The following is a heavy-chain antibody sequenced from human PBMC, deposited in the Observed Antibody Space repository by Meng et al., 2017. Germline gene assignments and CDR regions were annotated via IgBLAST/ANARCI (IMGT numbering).Heavy chain of an antibody. J-gene: IGHJ3*02. CDR2: IIPTFGTA. D-gene: IGHD3-22*01. V-gene: IGHV1-69*13. CDR1: GGTFSSYA. Sequence: SVKVSCKASGGTFSSYAISWVRQAPGQGLEWMGGIIPTFGTANYAQKFQGRVTITADESTSTAYMELSSLRSEDTAVYYCARDGDGGGYYYDSSGYYYDPAFDIWGQGTMVTVSS. CDR3: ARDGDGGGYYYDSSGYYYDPAFDI.